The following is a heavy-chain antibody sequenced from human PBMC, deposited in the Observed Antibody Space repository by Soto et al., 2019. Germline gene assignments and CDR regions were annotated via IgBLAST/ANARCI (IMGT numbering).Heavy chain of an antibody. CDR2: ISSSSSYI. D-gene: IGHD6-13*01. J-gene: IGHJ4*02. CDR1: GFTFSSYS. Sequence: GGSLRLSCAASGFTFSSYSMNWVRQAPGKGLEWVSSISSSSSYIYYADSVKGRFTISRDNAKNSLYLQMNSLRAEDTAVYYCARDAAGGAAAGWIDYWGQGTLVTVSS. V-gene: IGHV3-21*01. CDR3: ARDAAGGAAAGWIDY.